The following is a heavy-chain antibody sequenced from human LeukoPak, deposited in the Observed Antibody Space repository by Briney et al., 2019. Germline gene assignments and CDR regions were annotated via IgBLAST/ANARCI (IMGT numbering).Heavy chain of an antibody. D-gene: IGHD1-26*01. J-gene: IGHJ5*02. CDR1: GIIFSTYA. Sequence: GGSLRLSCAASGIIFSTYAMNWVRQAPGKGLEWVAVIGHDGSNKYYVESVKGRFTISRDNSKNTLYLQVNSLRAEDTGVYYCASLVGAQNWFDPWGQGTLVTVSS. CDR3: ASLVGAQNWFDP. CDR2: IGHDGSNK. V-gene: IGHV3-33*08.